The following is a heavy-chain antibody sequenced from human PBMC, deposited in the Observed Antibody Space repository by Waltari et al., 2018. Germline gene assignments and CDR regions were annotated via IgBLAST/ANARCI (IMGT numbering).Heavy chain of an antibody. J-gene: IGHJ3*02. V-gene: IGHV4-59*01. D-gene: IGHD6-13*01. CDR1: GGSISSYY. CDR2: IYYSGST. Sequence: QVQLQESGPGLVKPSETLSLTCTVSGGSISSYYWSWIRQPPGKGLEWIGYIYYSGSTNYTPSLKSRVTISVDTSKNQFSLKLSSVTAADTAVYYCARDGRHSSSWSWGDAFDIWGQGTMVTVSS. CDR3: ARDGRHSSSWSWGDAFDI.